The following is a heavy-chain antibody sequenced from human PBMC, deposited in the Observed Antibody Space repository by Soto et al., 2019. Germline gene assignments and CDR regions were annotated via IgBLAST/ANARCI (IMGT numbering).Heavy chain of an antibody. D-gene: IGHD3-10*01. CDR3: ARGLREWLPQNFDY. J-gene: IGHJ4*02. CDR2: ISYDGSNK. CDR1: GFTFSSYA. V-gene: IGHV3-30-3*01. Sequence: RLSCAASGFTFSSYAMHWVRQAPGKGLEWVAVISYDGSNKYYADSVKGRFTISRDNSKNTLYLQMNSLRAEDTAVYYCARGLREWLPQNFDYWGQGTLVTVSS.